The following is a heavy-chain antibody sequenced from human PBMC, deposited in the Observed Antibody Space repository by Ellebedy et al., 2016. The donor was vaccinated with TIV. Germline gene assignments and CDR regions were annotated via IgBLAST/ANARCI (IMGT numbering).Heavy chain of an antibody. J-gene: IGHJ4*02. Sequence: SETLSLTXSVSGDSMTNQYWSWIRQPPGKRLEWIGYVHYSGTTDYNPSLRSRVTISLDTSKNHFSLKLTSVTAADTAVYYCARGSPTGNYWGQGTLVTVSS. V-gene: IGHV4-59*11. CDR2: VHYSGTT. CDR3: ARGSPTGNY. D-gene: IGHD4-11*01. CDR1: GDSMTNQY.